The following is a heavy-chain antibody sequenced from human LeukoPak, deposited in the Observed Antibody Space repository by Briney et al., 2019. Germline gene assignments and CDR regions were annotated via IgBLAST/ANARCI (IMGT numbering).Heavy chain of an antibody. CDR3: ARENSSGWYFWFNP. V-gene: IGHV1-2*02. D-gene: IGHD6-19*01. CDR2: INPNSGGT. CDR1: GYTFTGYY. Sequence: SVKVSCKASGYTFTGYYMHWVRQAPGQGLEWMGWINPNSGGTNYAQKFQGRVTMTRDTSISTAYMELSRLRSDDTAVYYCARENSSGWYFWFNPWGQGTLVTVSS. J-gene: IGHJ5*02.